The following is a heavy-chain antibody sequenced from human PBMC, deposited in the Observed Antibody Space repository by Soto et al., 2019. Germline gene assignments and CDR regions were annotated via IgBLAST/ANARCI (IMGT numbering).Heavy chain of an antibody. D-gene: IGHD3-10*01. V-gene: IGHV4-39*01. CDR3: ARHAPYGPIDY. CDR2: MLYSGNT. CDR1: GDSISSSTYY. Sequence: SETLSLTCTVSGDSISSSTYYWVWIRQPPGKGPEWIGSMLYSGNTYYNPSLKNRVTRSVDTSKNQFSLKLSSVTVADTAVYYCARHAPYGPIDYWGQGTPVTVYS. J-gene: IGHJ4*02.